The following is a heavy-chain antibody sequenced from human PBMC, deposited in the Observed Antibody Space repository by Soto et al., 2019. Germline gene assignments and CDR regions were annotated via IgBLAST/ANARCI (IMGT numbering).Heavy chain of an antibody. CDR3: ARHVNYYDSSGYYIDY. D-gene: IGHD3-22*01. CDR1: GYIFTSYW. CDR2: IYPGDSDT. J-gene: IGHJ4*02. V-gene: IGHV5-51*01. Sequence: GESLKISCKGSGYIFTSYWIGWVRQMPGKGLEWMVIIYPGDSDTRYSPSFQGQVTISADKSISTAYLQWSSLKASDTAMYYCARHVNYYDSSGYYIDYWGQGTLVTVSS.